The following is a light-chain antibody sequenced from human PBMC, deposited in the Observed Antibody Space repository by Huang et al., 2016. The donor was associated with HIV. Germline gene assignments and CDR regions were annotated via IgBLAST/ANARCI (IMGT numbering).Light chain of an antibody. V-gene: IGKV1-5*03. CDR1: QSISSW. Sequence: DIQMTQSPSTLSASVGDRVTITCRASQSISSWLALYQQKPGKAPKLLIYKASSLESGVPSRFSCSGSGTEVTLSISSLQPDDFATYYCQQYNSYSPYTFGQGTKLEIK. CDR2: KAS. J-gene: IGKJ2*01. CDR3: QQYNSYSPYT.